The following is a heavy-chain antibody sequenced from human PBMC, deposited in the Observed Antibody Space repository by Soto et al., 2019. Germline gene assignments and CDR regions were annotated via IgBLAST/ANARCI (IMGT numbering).Heavy chain of an antibody. CDR1: GFTFSSYS. CDR2: ISSSSSYI. D-gene: IGHD2-2*02. J-gene: IGHJ6*02. V-gene: IGHV3-21*01. Sequence: GGSLRLSCAASGFTFSSYSMNWVRQAPGKGLEWVSSISSSSSYIYYADSVKGRFTISRDNAKNSLYLQMNSLRAEDTAVYYCARDQCSSTSCYTGGYYYYYYGMDVWGQGTTVTVSS. CDR3: ARDQCSSTSCYTGGYYYYYYGMDV.